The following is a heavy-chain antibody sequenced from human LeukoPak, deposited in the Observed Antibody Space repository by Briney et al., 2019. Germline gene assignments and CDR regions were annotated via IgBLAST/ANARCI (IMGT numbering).Heavy chain of an antibody. V-gene: IGHV3-30*02. D-gene: IGHD2-15*01. Sequence: GGSLRLSCGASGLAFSNFGMHWVRQAPGKGLEWVAFVGIDGRQTYYVDSVKGRFTISRDNSKNTVFLQMNSLRVEDTAVHYCVAHQGHCYGDLCGPYWGQGTLVTVSS. CDR1: GLAFSNFG. CDR3: VAHQGHCYGDLCGPY. J-gene: IGHJ4*02. CDR2: VGIDGRQT.